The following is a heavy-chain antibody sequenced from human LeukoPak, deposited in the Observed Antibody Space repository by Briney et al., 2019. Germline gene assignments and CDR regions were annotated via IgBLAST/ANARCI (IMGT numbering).Heavy chain of an antibody. Sequence: SETLSLTCTVSGGSISIYYWTWFRQPAGKGLEWIGRIHTSGRSNYNPSLKSRVTMSVDTSKNQFSLKLRSVTAADSAMYYCGRDRDFYGMDVWGQGTTVTISS. CDR3: GRDRDFYGMDV. J-gene: IGHJ6*02. CDR2: IHTSGRS. V-gene: IGHV4-4*07. CDR1: GGSISIYY. D-gene: IGHD3-10*01.